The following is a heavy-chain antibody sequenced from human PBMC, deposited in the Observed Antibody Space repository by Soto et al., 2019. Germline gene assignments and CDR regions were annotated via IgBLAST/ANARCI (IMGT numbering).Heavy chain of an antibody. Sequence: PVQVSCKASGGTISIYAISCVRQAPGQGLEWMGGIIPIFGTANYAQKFQGRVTITADESTSTAYMELSSLRSEDTAVYYCARVVDYDSSGYYAPSFNYWGQGHLVTVSA. V-gene: IGHV1-69*01. J-gene: IGHJ4*02. CDR2: IIPIFGTA. D-gene: IGHD3-22*01. CDR1: GGTISIYA. CDR3: ARVVDYDSSGYYAPSFNY.